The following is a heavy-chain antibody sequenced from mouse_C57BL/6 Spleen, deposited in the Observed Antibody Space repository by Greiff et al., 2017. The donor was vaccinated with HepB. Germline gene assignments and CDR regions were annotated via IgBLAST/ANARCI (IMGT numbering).Heavy chain of an antibody. D-gene: IGHD3-3*01. Sequence: EVKLMESGGGLVKPGGSLKLSCAASGFTFSDYGMHWVRQAPEKGLEWVAYISSGSSTIYYADTVKGRFTISRDNAKNTLFLQMTSLRSEDTAMYYCARGGTEYAMDYWGQGTSVTVSS. CDR3: ARGGTEYAMDY. CDR1: GFTFSDYG. J-gene: IGHJ4*01. CDR2: ISSGSSTI. V-gene: IGHV5-17*01.